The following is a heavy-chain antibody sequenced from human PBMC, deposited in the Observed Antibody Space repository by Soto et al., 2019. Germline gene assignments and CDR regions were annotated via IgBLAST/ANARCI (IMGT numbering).Heavy chain of an antibody. V-gene: IGHV3-33*01. CDR3: ARDRVGTTNRHPVFDY. D-gene: IGHD1-26*01. J-gene: IGHJ4*02. CDR1: GFTFSTSG. Sequence: QVQLVESGGGVVQPGRSLRLSCAASGFTFSTSGMHWVRQAPGKGLEWVAVIWYDGSIKYSADSVKGRFTISRDNSKNTLYRQMSSVRVEDTAVYYCARDRVGTTNRHPVFDYWGQGTLVTVSS. CDR2: IWYDGSIK.